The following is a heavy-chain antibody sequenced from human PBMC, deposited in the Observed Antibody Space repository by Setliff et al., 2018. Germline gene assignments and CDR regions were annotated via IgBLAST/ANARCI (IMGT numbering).Heavy chain of an antibody. Sequence: PSETLSLTCTVSGASISSYYWSWVRQPPWKGLEWIGYIYTSGSTNYNPSLKSRVTISIDTSKNQFSLKVNSVTAADTAVYFCARVLVLGYNWFDPWGQGTLVTVSS. CDR2: IYTSGST. CDR3: ARVLVLGYNWFDP. D-gene: IGHD3-10*01. CDR1: GASISSYY. J-gene: IGHJ5*02. V-gene: IGHV4-4*08.